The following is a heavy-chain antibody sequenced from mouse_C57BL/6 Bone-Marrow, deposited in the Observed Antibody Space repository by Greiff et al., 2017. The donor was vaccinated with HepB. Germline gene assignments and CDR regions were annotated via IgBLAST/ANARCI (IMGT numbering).Heavy chain of an antibody. CDR1: GYTFTSYT. Sequence: QVHVKQSGAELARPGASVKMSCKASGYTFTSYTMHWVKQRPGQGLEWIGYINPSSGYTKYNQKFKDKATLTADKSSSTAYMQLSSLTSEDSAVYYCARIDYDGFAYWGQGTLVTVSA. CDR2: INPSSGYT. J-gene: IGHJ3*01. V-gene: IGHV1-4*01. D-gene: IGHD2-4*01. CDR3: ARIDYDGFAY.